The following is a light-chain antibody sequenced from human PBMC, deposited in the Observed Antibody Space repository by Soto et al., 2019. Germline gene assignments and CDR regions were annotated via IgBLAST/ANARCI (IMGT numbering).Light chain of an antibody. V-gene: IGKV1-39*01. J-gene: IGKJ4*01. CDR3: QQSYSSLP. Sequence: DIQMTQSPSSLSASVGDRVTITCRASQSISSYLNWFQQKPGKAPQLLIYAASSLQSGVPSRFSGSGSATDFTLTISSLQPEDFATYYCQQSYSSLPFGGGTKVEIK. CDR2: AAS. CDR1: QSISSY.